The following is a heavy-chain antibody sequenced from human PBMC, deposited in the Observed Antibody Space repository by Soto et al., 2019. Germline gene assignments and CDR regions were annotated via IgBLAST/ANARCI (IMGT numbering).Heavy chain of an antibody. CDR1: GGSISSSNW. J-gene: IGHJ4*02. CDR2: IYHSGST. CDR3: ARGGYDSGIFDY. Sequence: SETLSLTCAVSGGSISSSNWWSWVRQPPGKGLGWIGEIYHSGSTYYNPSLKSRVTISVDTSKNQFSLKLSSVTAADTAVYYCARGGYDSGIFDYWGQGTLVTVSS. V-gene: IGHV4-4*02. D-gene: IGHD5-12*01.